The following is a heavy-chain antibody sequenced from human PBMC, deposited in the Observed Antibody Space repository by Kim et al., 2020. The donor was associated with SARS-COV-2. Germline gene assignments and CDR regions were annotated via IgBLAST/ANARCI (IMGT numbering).Heavy chain of an antibody. V-gene: IGHV4-39*02. CDR2: IYYSGST. Sequence: SETLSLTCTVSGGSISSSSYYWGWIRQPPGKGLEWIGSIYYSGSTYYNPSLKSRVTISVDTSKNQFSLKLSSVTAADTTVYYCAREGPDYYDSSVNAFD. J-gene: IGHJ3*02. CDR1: GGSISSSSYY. D-gene: IGHD3-22*01. CDR3: AREGPDYYDSSVNAFD.